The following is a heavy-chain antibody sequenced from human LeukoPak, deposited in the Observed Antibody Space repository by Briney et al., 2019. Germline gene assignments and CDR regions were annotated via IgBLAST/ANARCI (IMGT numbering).Heavy chain of an antibody. V-gene: IGHV4-30-2*01. D-gene: IGHD3-9*01. J-gene: IGHJ5*02. CDR3: ARARILTGYYNNWFDP. CDR2: IYHSGST. Sequence: NPSETLSLTCTVSGGSISSGGYSWSWIRQPPGKGLEWIGYIYHSGSTYYNPSLKSRVTISVDRSKNQFSLKLSSVTAADTAVYYCARARILTGYYNNWFDPWGQGTLVTVSS. CDR1: GGSISSGGYS.